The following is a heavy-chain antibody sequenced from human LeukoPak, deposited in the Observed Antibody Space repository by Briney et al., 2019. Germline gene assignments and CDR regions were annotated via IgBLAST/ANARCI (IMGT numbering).Heavy chain of an antibody. D-gene: IGHD2-2*01. Sequence: PGGSLRLSCAASGFTFSSYAMHWVRQAPGKGLEWVAVISYDGSNKYYADPVKGRFTISRDNSKNTLYLQMNSLRAEDTAVYYCAREGCSSTSCYAYYYYYYGMDVWGQGTTVTVSS. CDR2: ISYDGSNK. CDR1: GFTFSSYA. V-gene: IGHV3-30-3*01. CDR3: AREGCSSTSCYAYYYYYYGMDV. J-gene: IGHJ6*02.